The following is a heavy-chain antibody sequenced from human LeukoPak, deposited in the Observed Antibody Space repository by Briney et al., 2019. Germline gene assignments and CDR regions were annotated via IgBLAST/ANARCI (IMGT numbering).Heavy chain of an antibody. D-gene: IGHD3-22*01. J-gene: IGHJ4*02. CDR3: AREDLDSSGYYSLPD. CDR2: IYYSGST. CDR1: GGSISSYY. Sequence: SETLSLTCTVSGGSISSYYWSWIRQPPGKGLEWIGYIYYSGSTNYNPSLKSRVTISVDTSKNQFSLKLSSVTAADTAVYYCAREDLDSSGYYSLPDWGQGTLVTVSS. V-gene: IGHV4-59*01.